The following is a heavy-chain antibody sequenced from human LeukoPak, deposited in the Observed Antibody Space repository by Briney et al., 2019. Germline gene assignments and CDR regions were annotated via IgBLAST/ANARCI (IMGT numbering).Heavy chain of an antibody. CDR3: ARGDMIPWSSLSGAFDI. V-gene: IGHV1-2*04. CDR1: GYTFTGYY. J-gene: IGHJ3*02. CDR2: INPNSGGT. Sequence: ASVKVSCKASGYTFTGYYMHWVRQAPGQGLEWMGWINPNSGGTNYAQKFQGWVTMTRDTSTNTAYMELRSLRSDDTAVYYCARGDMIPWSSLSGAFDIWGQGTMVTVSS. D-gene: IGHD3-16*01.